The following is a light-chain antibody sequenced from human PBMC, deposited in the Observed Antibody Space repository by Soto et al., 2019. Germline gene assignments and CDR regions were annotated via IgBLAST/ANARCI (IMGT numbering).Light chain of an antibody. CDR2: DAS. Sequence: EIVLTQSPATLSLSPGERATLSCRASQSVSSYLAWYQQKPGQAPRLLIYDASKRATGIPARFSGSGSGTDVNLTISSLEPEDFAGYYCQQRSNWPPIFGFGPGTKVDIK. V-gene: IGKV3-11*01. CDR1: QSVSSY. J-gene: IGKJ3*01. CDR3: QQRSNWPPIFG.